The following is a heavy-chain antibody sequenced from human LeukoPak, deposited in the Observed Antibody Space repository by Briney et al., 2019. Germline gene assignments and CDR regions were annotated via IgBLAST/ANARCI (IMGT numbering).Heavy chain of an antibody. CDR2: IYYSGST. Sequence: SETLSLTCTVSGGSISSSSYYWGWIRQPPGKGLEWIGSIYYSGSTYYDPSLKSRVTISVDTSKNQFSLKLSSVTAADTAVYYCARPRSSGYYSGAFDIWGQGTMVTVSS. CDR1: GGSISSSSYY. V-gene: IGHV4-39*01. D-gene: IGHD3-22*01. J-gene: IGHJ3*02. CDR3: ARPRSSGYYSGAFDI.